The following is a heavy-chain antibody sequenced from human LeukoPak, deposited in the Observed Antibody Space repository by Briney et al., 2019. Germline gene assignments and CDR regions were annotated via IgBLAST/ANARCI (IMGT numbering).Heavy chain of an antibody. Sequence: GGSLRLSCAASGFTFSSYGMHWVRQAPGKGLEWVAVISYDGSNKYYADSVKGRFTISRDNSKNTLYLQMNSLRAEDTAVYYCAKENKGITGTRFDYWGQGTLVTVSS. CDR2: ISYDGSNK. V-gene: IGHV3-30*18. J-gene: IGHJ4*02. CDR1: GFTFSSYG. CDR3: AKENKGITGTRFDY. D-gene: IGHD1-7*01.